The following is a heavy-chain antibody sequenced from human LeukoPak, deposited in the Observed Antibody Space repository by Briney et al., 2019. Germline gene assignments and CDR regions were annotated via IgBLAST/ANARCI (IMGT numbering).Heavy chain of an antibody. CDR1: GYTFTSYD. Sequence: GASVKVSCKASGYTFTSYDINWVRQATGQGLEWMGWMNPNSGNTGYAQKFQGRVTMTRNTSISTAYMELSSLRSEDTAVYYCARASEMALGAFDIWGQGTMVTVSS. J-gene: IGHJ3*02. CDR2: MNPNSGNT. V-gene: IGHV1-8*02. CDR3: ARASEMALGAFDI. D-gene: IGHD5-24*01.